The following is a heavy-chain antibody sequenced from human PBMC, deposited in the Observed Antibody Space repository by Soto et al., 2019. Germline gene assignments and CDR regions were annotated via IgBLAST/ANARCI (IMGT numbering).Heavy chain of an antibody. CDR2: IYYSGST. CDR3: VRDLGITMVRGVADNWFDP. CDR1: GGSISSYY. J-gene: IGHJ5*02. D-gene: IGHD3-10*01. V-gene: IGHV4-59*01. Sequence: SETLSLTCTVSGGSISSYYWSWIRQPPGKGLEWIGYIYYSGSTNYNPSPKSRVTISVDTSKNQFSLKLSSVTAADTAVYYCVRDLGITMVRGVADNWFDPWGQGTLVTVSS.